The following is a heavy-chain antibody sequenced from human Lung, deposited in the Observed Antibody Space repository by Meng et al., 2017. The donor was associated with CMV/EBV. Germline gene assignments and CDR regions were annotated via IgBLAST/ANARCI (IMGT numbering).Heavy chain of an antibody. CDR1: CN. V-gene: IGHV4-34*01. CDR2: SNHSGST. J-gene: IGHJ2*01. D-gene: IGHD2-2*02. CDR3: ARGWAMRYCSSTSCYKGQWYFDL. Sequence: CNWCWGRQAPGKGLEWDGESNHSGSTNSAPSLKSRVSIAVDTSKNQFSLKLSSVTAADTAVYYCARGWAMRYCSSTSCYKGQWYFDLWGRGTLVTVSS.